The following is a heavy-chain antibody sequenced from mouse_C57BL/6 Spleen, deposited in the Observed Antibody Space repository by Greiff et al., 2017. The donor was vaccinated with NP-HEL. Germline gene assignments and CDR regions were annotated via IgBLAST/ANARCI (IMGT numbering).Heavy chain of an antibody. D-gene: IGHD2-4*01. J-gene: IGHJ3*01. CDR1: GYAFSSYW. V-gene: IGHV1-80*01. CDR3: ARAGDYDPFAY. Sequence: QVQLQQSGAELVKPGASVMISCKASGYAFSSYWMNWVKQRPGKGLEWIGQIYPGDGDTNYNGKFKGKATLTADKSSSTAYMQLSSLTSEDSAVYFCARAGDYDPFAYWGQGTLVTVSA. CDR2: IYPGDGDT.